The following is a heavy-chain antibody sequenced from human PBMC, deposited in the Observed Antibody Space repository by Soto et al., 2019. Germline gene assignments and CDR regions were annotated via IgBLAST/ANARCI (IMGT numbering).Heavy chain of an antibody. CDR2: ISAYNGNT. D-gene: IGHD6-13*01. CDR1: GYTFTSYG. V-gene: IGHV1-18*01. Sequence: ASVKVSCKASGYTFTSYGISWVRQAPGQGLEWMGWISAYNGNTNYAQKLQGRVTMTTDTSTSTAYMELRSLRSDDTAVYYCASLGIAAAGTGYYYMDVWGKGTTVTVSS. J-gene: IGHJ6*03. CDR3: ASLGIAAAGTGYYYMDV.